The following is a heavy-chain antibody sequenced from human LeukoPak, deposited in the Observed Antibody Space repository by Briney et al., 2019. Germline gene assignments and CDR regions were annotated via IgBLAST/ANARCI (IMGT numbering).Heavy chain of an antibody. Sequence: SQTLSLTCTVSGGSISSGGYYWSWIRQPPGKGLEWIGYIYHSGSTYYNPSLKSRVTISVDTSKNQFSLKLSSVTAADTAVYYCARDPSSGWYPLCFDYWGQGTLVTVSS. D-gene: IGHD6-19*01. CDR1: GGSISSGGYY. CDR3: ARDPSSGWYPLCFDY. J-gene: IGHJ4*02. V-gene: IGHV4-30-2*01. CDR2: IYHSGST.